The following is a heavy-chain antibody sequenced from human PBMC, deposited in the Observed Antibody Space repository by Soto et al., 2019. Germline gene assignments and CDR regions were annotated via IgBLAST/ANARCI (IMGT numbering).Heavy chain of an antibody. D-gene: IGHD6-6*01. Sequence: GGSLRLSCAASGFTFTRYSMNWVRQAPGKGLEWVSSISSTTNYIYYGDSMKGRFTISSDNGKNSLYLEIHSLRAEDTAVYYCPRESADLRSQRDSWRQRSLDPVSS. CDR2: ISSTTNYI. J-gene: IGHJ4*02. CDR1: GFTFTRYS. V-gene: IGHV3-21*06. CDR3: PRESADLRSQRDS.